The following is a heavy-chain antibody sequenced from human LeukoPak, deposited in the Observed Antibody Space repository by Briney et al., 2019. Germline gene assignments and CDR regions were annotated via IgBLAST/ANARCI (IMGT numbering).Heavy chain of an antibody. J-gene: IGHJ3*02. Sequence: GGSLRLSCAASGFTFSRYAMSWVRQAPGKALEWVSAISGSGGSTYYPDSVKGRFTISRDNSKNTLYLQMNSLRAEDTAVYYCAKDPPRFSSPYAFDIWGQGTMATVSS. CDR2: ISGSGGST. CDR3: AKDPPRFSSPYAFDI. V-gene: IGHV3-23*01. D-gene: IGHD6-6*01. CDR1: GFTFSRYA.